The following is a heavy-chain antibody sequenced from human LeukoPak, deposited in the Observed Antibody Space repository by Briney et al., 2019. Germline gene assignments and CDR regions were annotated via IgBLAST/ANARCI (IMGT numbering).Heavy chain of an antibody. D-gene: IGHD5-12*01. Sequence: PGGSLRLSCAASGFTFSNAWMSWVRQAPGKGLEWVGRIKSKTDGGTTDYAAPVKGRFTISRDDSKNTLYLQMNSLKTEDTAVYYSTTDRNSGYEGYWGQGTLVTVSS. CDR2: IKSKTDGGTT. CDR1: GFTFSNAW. V-gene: IGHV3-15*01. J-gene: IGHJ4*02. CDR3: TTDRNSGYEGY.